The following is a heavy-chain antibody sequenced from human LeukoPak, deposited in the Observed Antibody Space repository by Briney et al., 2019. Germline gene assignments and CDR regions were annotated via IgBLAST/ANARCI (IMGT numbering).Heavy chain of an antibody. D-gene: IGHD2-2*02. V-gene: IGHV3-21*01. J-gene: IGHJ6*03. CDR2: ISSSSSYI. CDR3: ARRYCSSTSCYTSYYYYMDV. Sequence: GGSLRLSCAASGFTFSSYSMNWVRQAPGKGLEWVSSISSSSSYIYYADSVKGRFTISRDNAKNSLYLQMNSLRAEDTAVYCCARRYCSSTSCYTSYYYYMDVWGKGTTVTVSS. CDR1: GFTFSSYS.